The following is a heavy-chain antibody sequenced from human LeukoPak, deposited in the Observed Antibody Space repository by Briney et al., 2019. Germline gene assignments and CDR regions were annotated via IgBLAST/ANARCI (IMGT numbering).Heavy chain of an antibody. V-gene: IGHV3-9*01. D-gene: IGHD6-19*01. CDR2: ISWNSGSI. Sequence: GRSLRLSCAASGFTFHDYAMHWVRQAPGKGLEWVSGISWNSGSIGYADSVKGRFTISRDNAKNSLYLQMNSLRAEDTALYYCAKDKYSSVLGMDVWGQGTTVTVSS. J-gene: IGHJ6*02. CDR3: AKDKYSSVLGMDV. CDR1: GFTFHDYA.